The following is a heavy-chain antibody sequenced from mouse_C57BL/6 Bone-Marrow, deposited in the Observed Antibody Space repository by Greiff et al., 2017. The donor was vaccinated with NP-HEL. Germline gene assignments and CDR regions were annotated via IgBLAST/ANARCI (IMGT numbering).Heavy chain of an antibody. D-gene: IGHD1-1*01. CDR3: ARQFNTPVVATGAMDY. J-gene: IGHJ4*01. Sequence: EVQLMESGGGLVKPGGSLKLSCAASGFTFSDYGMHWVRQAPEKGLEWVAYISSGSSTIYYADTVKGRFTISRDNAKNTLFLQMTSLRSEDTAMYYCARQFNTPVVATGAMDYWGQGTSVTVSS. CDR2: ISSGSSTI. V-gene: IGHV5-17*01. CDR1: GFTFSDYG.